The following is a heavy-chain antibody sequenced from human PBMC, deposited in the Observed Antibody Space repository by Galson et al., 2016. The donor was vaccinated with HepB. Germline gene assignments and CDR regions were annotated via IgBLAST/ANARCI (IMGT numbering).Heavy chain of an antibody. Sequence: SETLSLTCTVSGGSLSSYYWSWIRQPPGKGLEWIGYIYYSGSTIYNPSLKSRVTISVDTSENQFSLKLTSVTAADTAIYYCTRGAAHWFDPWGQGTLVTVSS. D-gene: IGHD6-6*01. J-gene: IGHJ5*02. CDR1: GGSLSSYY. CDR2: IYYSGST. CDR3: TRGAAHWFDP. V-gene: IGHV4-59*08.